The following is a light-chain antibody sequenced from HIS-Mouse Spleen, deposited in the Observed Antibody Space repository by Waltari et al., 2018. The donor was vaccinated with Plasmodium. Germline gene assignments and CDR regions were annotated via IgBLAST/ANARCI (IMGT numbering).Light chain of an antibody. J-gene: IGLJ3*02. Sequence: SYELTQPPSVSVSPGQTARITCSGDALPKKYAYWYQQKSGQAPVLGIYEDSKRPPGIPERFSGSSSGTMATLTISGAQVEDEADYYCYSTDSSGNHLWVFGGGTKLTVL. V-gene: IGLV3-10*01. CDR1: ALPKKY. CDR3: YSTDSSGNHLWV. CDR2: EDS.